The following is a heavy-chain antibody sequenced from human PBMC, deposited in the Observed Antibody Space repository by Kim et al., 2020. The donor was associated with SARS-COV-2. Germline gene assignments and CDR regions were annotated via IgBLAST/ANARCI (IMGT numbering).Heavy chain of an antibody. V-gene: IGHV1-18*01. CDR3: ARDYDDSSGYYYERLFDY. CDR1: GYTFTSYG. D-gene: IGHD3-22*01. J-gene: IGHJ4*02. CDR2: ISAYNGNT. Sequence: ASVKVSCKASGYTFTSYGISWVRQAPGQGLEWMGWISAYNGNTNYAQKLQGRVTMTTDTSTSTAYMELRSLRSDDTAVYYCARDYDDSSGYYYERLFDYWGQGTLVTVSS.